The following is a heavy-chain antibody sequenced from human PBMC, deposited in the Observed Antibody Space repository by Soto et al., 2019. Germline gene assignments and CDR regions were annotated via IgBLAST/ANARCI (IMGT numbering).Heavy chain of an antibody. D-gene: IGHD3-22*01. CDR3: ARYREALLLSAPRSCFDY. CDR2: IYPGDSDT. J-gene: IGHJ4*02. V-gene: IGHV5-51*01. Sequence: GESRKISCKGSGYSFTSYWIGWVRQMPGKGLEWMGIIYPGDSDTRYSPSFQGQVTISADKSISTAYLQWSSLKASDTAMYYCARYREALLLSAPRSCFDYWGPATLVTVSS. CDR1: GYSFTSYW.